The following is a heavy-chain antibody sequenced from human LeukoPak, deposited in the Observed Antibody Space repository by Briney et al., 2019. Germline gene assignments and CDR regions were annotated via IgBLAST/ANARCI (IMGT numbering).Heavy chain of an antibody. V-gene: IGHV4-39*07. D-gene: IGHD3-3*01. Sequence: SETLSLTCSVSGDSISSSSSYWGWIRQPPGRGLEWIGEIYHSGSTNYNPSLKSRVIISVDKSKNQFSLKLSSVTAAATAVYYCTGNGYYSLEYWGQGTLVTVSS. CDR2: IYHSGST. CDR3: TGNGYYSLEY. CDR1: GDSISSSSSY. J-gene: IGHJ4*02.